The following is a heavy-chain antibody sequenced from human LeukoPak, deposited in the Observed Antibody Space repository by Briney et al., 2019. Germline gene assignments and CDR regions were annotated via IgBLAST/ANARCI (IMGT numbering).Heavy chain of an antibody. CDR2: IYSSGSI. V-gene: IGHV4-4*07. D-gene: IGHD3-10*01. J-gene: IGHJ4*02. Sequence: SETLSLTCTVSGDSISSYYWSWIRQPAGKGLEWIGRIYSSGSINYNPSLKSRVTMSIDTSKNQLSLKLSSVTAADTAVYYCARGSPGYGSGNYHFDYWGEGSLVTVSS. CDR3: ARGSPGYGSGNYHFDY. CDR1: GDSISSYY.